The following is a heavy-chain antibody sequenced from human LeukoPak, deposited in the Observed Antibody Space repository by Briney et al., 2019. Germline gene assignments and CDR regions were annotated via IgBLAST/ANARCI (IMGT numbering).Heavy chain of an antibody. Sequence: PSETLSLTCTVSGDSISRGRYYWSWVRQPAGKELEWIGRIYASGKTDYNLYTPSLKSRVAMSLDTSKNQVSLYLTSVTAADTAMYFCARSFSEKFYFESWGQGTLVTVSS. V-gene: IGHV4-61*02. CDR1: GDSISRGRYY. CDR3: ARSFSEKFYFES. CDR2: IYASGKT. J-gene: IGHJ4*02. D-gene: IGHD1-26*01.